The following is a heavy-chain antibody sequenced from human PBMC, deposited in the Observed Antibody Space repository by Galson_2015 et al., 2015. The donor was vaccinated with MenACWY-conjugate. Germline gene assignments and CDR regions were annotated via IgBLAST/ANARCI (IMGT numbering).Heavy chain of an antibody. CDR3: ARVLNTLMVTFTGVCDY. J-gene: IGHJ4*02. V-gene: IGHV3-7*03. CDR1: GFTFSTYW. D-gene: IGHD5-18*01. Sequence: SLRLSCAASGFTFSTYWMVWVRQAPGKGLEWVADIKQDGSQRFYMDSVRGRFTISRDNAKNSLYLQMNSLRAEDSAVYFCARVLNTLMVTFTGVCDYWGQGTLVTVSS. CDR2: IKQDGSQR.